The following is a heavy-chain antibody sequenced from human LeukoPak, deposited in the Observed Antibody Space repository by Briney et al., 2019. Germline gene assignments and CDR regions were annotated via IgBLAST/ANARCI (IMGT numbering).Heavy chain of an antibody. CDR2: INSDGTTT. J-gene: IGHJ5*02. CDR1: AFNFTAYW. CDR3: AVSNGGYGP. D-gene: IGHD5-12*01. Sequence: GGSLRLSCGSTAFNFTAYWMHWVRQDPRQGLLWVARINSDGTTTNYADSVKGRFTISRDNAKNTPFLQMNSLRAEDTAVYFCAVSNGGYGPWGQGALVTVSS. V-gene: IGHV3-74*01.